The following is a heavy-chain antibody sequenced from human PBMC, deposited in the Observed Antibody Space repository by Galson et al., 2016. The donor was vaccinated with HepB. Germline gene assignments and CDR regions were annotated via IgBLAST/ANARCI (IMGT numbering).Heavy chain of an antibody. CDR3: AAEYGAYTPFDY. D-gene: IGHD4-17*01. V-gene: IGHV1-58*01. CDR2: IVVGSGNT. J-gene: IGHJ4*02. CDR1: GFTFSSST. Sequence: SVKVSCKASGFTFSSSTVQWLRQARGQRLEWIGWIVVGSGNTKHAQKFQDRVALTRDLSTDTVYMELDSLKSEDTAVYYCAAEYGAYTPFDYWGRGALGTVSS.